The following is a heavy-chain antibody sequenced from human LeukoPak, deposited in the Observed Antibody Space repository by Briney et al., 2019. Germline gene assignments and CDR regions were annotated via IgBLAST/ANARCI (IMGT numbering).Heavy chain of an antibody. D-gene: IGHD6-13*01. CDR3: ARSEPGYSNSWETYAFDI. V-gene: IGHV6-1*01. CDR1: GDSVSSNSAA. Sequence: SQTLSLTCAISGDSVSSNSAAWNWIRQSPSRGLEWLGRTYYRSKWYNDYAVSVKSRITINPDTSKNQFSLQLNSVTPEDTAVYYCARSEPGYSNSWETYAFDIWGQGTMVTVSS. CDR2: TYYRSKWYN. J-gene: IGHJ3*02.